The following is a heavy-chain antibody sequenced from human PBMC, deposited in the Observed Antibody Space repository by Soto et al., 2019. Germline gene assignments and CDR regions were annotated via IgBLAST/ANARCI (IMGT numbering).Heavy chain of an antibody. CDR1: GGTFSSYA. Sequence: QVQLVQSGAEVKKPGSSVKVSCKASGGTFSSYAISWVRQAPGQGLEWMGGIIPIFGTANYAQKFQGRVTITADESTSKAYLELSRLRSEDTAVYYCARGRDSSGYRIEFCQHWGQGSLVTVSS. CDR3: ARGRDSSGYRIEFCQH. CDR2: IIPIFGTA. J-gene: IGHJ1*01. D-gene: IGHD3-22*01. V-gene: IGHV1-69*01.